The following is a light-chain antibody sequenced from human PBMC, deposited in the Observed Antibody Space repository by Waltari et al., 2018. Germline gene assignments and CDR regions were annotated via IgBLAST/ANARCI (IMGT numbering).Light chain of an antibody. CDR2: SNN. CDR1: SSNIGRQP. V-gene: IGLV1-44*01. CDR3: SSWDDSVIGPV. J-gene: IGLJ2*01. Sequence: QSMLTQPPSASGTPGQRVTISCSGSSSNIGRQPVTWYQHLPGTAPRVLIYSNNQRPSGVPDRFSGSKSGTSASLAISGLQSEDEADYYCSSWDDSVIGPVFGGGTKLTVL.